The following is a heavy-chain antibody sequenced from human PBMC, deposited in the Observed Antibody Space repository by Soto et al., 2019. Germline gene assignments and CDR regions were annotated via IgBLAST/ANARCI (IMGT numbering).Heavy chain of an antibody. CDR1: GGAFSSYG. J-gene: IGHJ4*02. Sequence: ASVKVSCKASGGAFSSYGISWVRQAPGQGLEWMGWISAYNGNTIYAQKLQGRVTMTTDTSTSTAYMELRSLIYDNSAVYYWARDCSSWYHHAHYWGQGTLV. D-gene: IGHD6-13*01. CDR2: ISAYNGNT. CDR3: ARDCSSWYHHAHY. V-gene: IGHV1-18*01.